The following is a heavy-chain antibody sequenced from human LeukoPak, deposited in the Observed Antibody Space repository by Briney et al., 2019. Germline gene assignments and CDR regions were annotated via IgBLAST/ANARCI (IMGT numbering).Heavy chain of an antibody. Sequence: SETLSLTCTVSGGSISTSSYYWGWIRQPPRKGLEWIGSIFYTGSAYYNPSLKSRVTISVDTSKNQFSLKLSSVTAADTAVYYCARGAYYDILTGYYTGSFDIWGQGTMVTVSS. J-gene: IGHJ3*02. CDR1: GGSISTSSYY. CDR3: ARGAYYDILTGYYTGSFDI. D-gene: IGHD3-9*01. CDR2: IFYTGSA. V-gene: IGHV4-39*07.